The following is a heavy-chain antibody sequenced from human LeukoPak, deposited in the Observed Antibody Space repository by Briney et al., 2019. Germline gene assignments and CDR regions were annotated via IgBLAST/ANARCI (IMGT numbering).Heavy chain of an antibody. CDR1: GGSISTYY. D-gene: IGHD5-18*01. Sequence: SETLSLTCSVSGGSISTYYWSWLRQPPGKGLEWIGYIYYSGSTNYNPSLKSRVTMSVDTSKNHFSLKLSSVTAADTAVFYCARSYSDGPFDYWGQGTLVTVSS. V-gene: IGHV4-59*01. J-gene: IGHJ4*02. CDR2: IYYSGST. CDR3: ARSYSDGPFDY.